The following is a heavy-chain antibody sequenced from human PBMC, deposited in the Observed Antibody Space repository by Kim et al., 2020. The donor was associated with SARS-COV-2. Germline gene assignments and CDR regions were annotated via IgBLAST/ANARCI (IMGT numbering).Heavy chain of an antibody. J-gene: IGHJ6*02. Sequence: ASVKVSCKASGYTFTGYYMHWVRQAPGQGLEWMGWINPNSGGTNYAQKFQGWVTMTRDTSISTAYMELSRLRSDDTAVYYCARDQMPAAPSYYYYGMDVWGQGTTVTVSS. CDR1: GYTFTGYY. CDR3: ARDQMPAAPSYYYYGMDV. D-gene: IGHD2-2*01. V-gene: IGHV1-2*04. CDR2: INPNSGGT.